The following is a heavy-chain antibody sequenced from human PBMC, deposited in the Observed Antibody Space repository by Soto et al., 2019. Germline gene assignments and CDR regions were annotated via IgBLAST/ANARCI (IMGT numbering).Heavy chain of an antibody. CDR2: INPKRGGT. Sequence: QVQLVQSGAEVKKPGASVKVSCKASGFSFTDYNIHWVRQAPGQGLEWLGRINPKRGGTSTAQKFQGWVTITTDTSTSTASMELTRLTSDDTAIYYCARGDYTDCSTGVCSFFYNHDMDVWGQGTTVTVSS. CDR1: GFSFTDYN. J-gene: IGHJ6*02. CDR3: ARGDYTDCSTGVCSFFYNHDMDV. D-gene: IGHD2-8*01. V-gene: IGHV1-2*04.